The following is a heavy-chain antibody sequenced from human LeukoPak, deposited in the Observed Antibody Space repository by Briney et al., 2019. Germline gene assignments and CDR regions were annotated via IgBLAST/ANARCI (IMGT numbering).Heavy chain of an antibody. J-gene: IGHJ4*02. CDR1: GFTVSSNY. D-gene: IGHD2-2*01. CDR2: IYSGGST. CDR3: AREYCSSTSCYVDY. V-gene: IGHV3-66*02. Sequence: PGGSLRLSCAVSGFTVSSNYMSWVRQAPGKGLEWVSVIYSGGSTYYADSVKGRFTISRDNSKNTLYLQMNSLRAEDTAVYYCAREYCSSTSCYVDYWGQGTLVTVSS.